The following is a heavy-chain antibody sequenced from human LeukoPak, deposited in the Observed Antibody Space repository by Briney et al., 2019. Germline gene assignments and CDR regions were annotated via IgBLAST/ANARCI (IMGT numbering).Heavy chain of an antibody. J-gene: IGHJ4*02. V-gene: IGHV3-21*01. CDR2: ISSSSSYI. CDR3: ARGSGSYYGGY. CDR1: GFTFSSYS. Sequence: GGSLRLXCAASGFTFSSYSMNWVRQAPGKGLEWVSSISSSSSYIYYADSVKGRFTISRDNAKNSLYLQMNSLRAEDTAVYYCARGSGSYYGGYWGQGTLVTVSS. D-gene: IGHD1-26*01.